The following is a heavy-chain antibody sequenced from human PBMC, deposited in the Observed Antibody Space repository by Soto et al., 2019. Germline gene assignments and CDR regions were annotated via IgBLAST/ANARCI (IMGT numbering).Heavy chain of an antibody. CDR3: ARATSGSFDALDM. Sequence: QVSLVESGGGVVQPGRSLRLSCAASGFTFGIYGMHWVRQAPGKGLEWVAVIWYDGSNKYHADSVKGRFTISRDNSKNTVYLQMNSLRAEDTAVYYCARATSGSFDALDMWGQGTMVTVSS. J-gene: IGHJ3*02. CDR2: IWYDGSNK. CDR1: GFTFGIYG. D-gene: IGHD1-26*01. V-gene: IGHV3-33*01.